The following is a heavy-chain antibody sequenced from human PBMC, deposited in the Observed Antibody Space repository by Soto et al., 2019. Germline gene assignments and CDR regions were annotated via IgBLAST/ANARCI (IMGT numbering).Heavy chain of an antibody. CDR2: INHSGST. CDR1: GGSFSGYY. J-gene: IGHJ6*02. D-gene: IGHD3-3*01. V-gene: IGHV4-34*01. CDR3: ARGRRKYYDFWSGYYLKHYYYYGMDV. Sequence: QVQLQQWGAGLLKPSETLSLTCAVYGGSFSGYYWSWIRQPPGQGLEWIGEINHSGSTNYNPSLKSRVTISVDTSKNQLSLKLSSVTAADTAVYYCARGRRKYYDFWSGYYLKHYYYYGMDVWGQVTTVTVSS.